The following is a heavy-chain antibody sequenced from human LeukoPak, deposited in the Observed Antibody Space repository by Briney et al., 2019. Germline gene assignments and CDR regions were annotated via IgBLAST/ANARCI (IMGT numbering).Heavy chain of an antibody. J-gene: IGHJ4*02. CDR3: AKSYNGYESKPDY. CDR1: GFTFSSYA. Sequence: GGSLRLSCAASGFTFSSYAMSWVRQAPGKGLEWVSSISNSGGRTFYTDSVKGRFTISRDNSKITLYLQMNSLRAEDTPVYYCAKSYNGYESKPDYWGQGTLVTVSS. CDR2: ISNSGGRT. V-gene: IGHV3-23*01. D-gene: IGHD5-12*01.